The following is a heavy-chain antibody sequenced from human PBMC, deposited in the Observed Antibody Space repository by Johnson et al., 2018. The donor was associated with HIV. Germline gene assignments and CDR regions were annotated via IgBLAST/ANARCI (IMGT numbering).Heavy chain of an antibody. CDR3: ARAYSYGYGDTDALDM. CDR2: ISYDGSTE. D-gene: IGHD5-18*01. Sequence: QVQLVESGGGVVQPGRSLRLSCAASGFTFSSYAMHWVRQAPGKGLEWVAVISYDGSTEYYADSVKGRFTISRDNSKNTLYLQMNSLRAEDTAVYFCARAYSYGYGDTDALDMWGQGTMVTVS. J-gene: IGHJ3*02. V-gene: IGHV3-30*04. CDR1: GFTFSSYA.